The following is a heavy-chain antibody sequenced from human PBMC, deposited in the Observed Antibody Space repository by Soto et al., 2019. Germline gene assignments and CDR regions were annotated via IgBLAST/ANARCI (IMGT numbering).Heavy chain of an antibody. CDR2: IWYDGSNK. V-gene: IGHV3-33*01. CDR3: ARDHRDAYGPFDY. D-gene: IGHD3-10*01. CDR1: GFTFSSYG. Sequence: GGSLRLSCAASGFTFSSYGMHWVRQAPGKGLEWVAVIWYDGSNKYYADSVKGRFTISRDNSKNTLYLQMNSLRAEDTAVYYCARDHRDAYGPFDYWGQGTLVTVS. J-gene: IGHJ4*02.